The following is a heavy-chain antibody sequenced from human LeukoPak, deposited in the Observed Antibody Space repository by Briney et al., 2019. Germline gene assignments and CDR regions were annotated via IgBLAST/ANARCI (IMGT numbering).Heavy chain of an antibody. J-gene: IGHJ4*02. Sequence: ASVTVSYKASGYTFTGYYMHWVRQAPGQGLEWMGWINPNSGGTNYAQKFQGRVTMTRDTSISTAYMELSRLRSDDTAVYYGARDPSNWNSLTLDYWGQGTLVTVSS. CDR1: GYTFTGYY. CDR2: INPNSGGT. V-gene: IGHV1-2*02. D-gene: IGHD1-1*01. CDR3: ARDPSNWNSLTLDY.